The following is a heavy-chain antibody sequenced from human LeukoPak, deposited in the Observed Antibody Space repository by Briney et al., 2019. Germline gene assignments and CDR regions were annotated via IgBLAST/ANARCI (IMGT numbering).Heavy chain of an antibody. D-gene: IGHD2-15*01. CDR2: IKQDGSEK. CDR3: ARDRPVDGGYMDV. J-gene: IGHJ6*03. V-gene: IGHV3-7*01. Sequence: PGGSLRLSCAASGFTFSSYWMSWVRQTPGKGLEWVANIKQDGSEKYYVDSVKGRFTISRDNAKNSLYLQMNSLRAEDTAVYYCARDRPVDGGYMDVWGKGTTVTVSS. CDR1: GFTFSSYW.